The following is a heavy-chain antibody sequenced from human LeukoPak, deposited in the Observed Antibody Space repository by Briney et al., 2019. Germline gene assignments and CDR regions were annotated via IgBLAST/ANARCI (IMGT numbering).Heavy chain of an antibody. V-gene: IGHV1-18*01. J-gene: IGHJ3*02. CDR1: GYTFTSYG. CDR2: ISAYNCNT. Sequence: ASVKVSCKASGYTFTSYGISWVRQAPGQGLEWMGWISAYNCNTNYAQKLQGRVTMTTDTSTSTAYMELRSLRSDDTAVYYCARDRPYYYDSSGYYLLDAFDIWGQGTMVTVSS. D-gene: IGHD3-22*01. CDR3: ARDRPYYYDSSGYYLLDAFDI.